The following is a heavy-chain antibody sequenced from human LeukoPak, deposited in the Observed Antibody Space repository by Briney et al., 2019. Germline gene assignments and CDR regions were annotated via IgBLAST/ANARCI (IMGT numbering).Heavy chain of an antibody. CDR2: ISVHNDNT. CDR3: ARGGPGRYFDSLSLDY. D-gene: IGHD3-9*01. J-gene: IGHJ4*02. Sequence: ASVKVSCKTSGYAFSTYAINWVRQAPGQGLEWMGWISVHNDNTNYIQKFQGRVTMTTDTSTNTAYMELRSLRSDDTAVYFRARGGPGRYFDSLSLDYWGQGTLVTVSS. CDR1: GYAFSTYA. V-gene: IGHV1-18*01.